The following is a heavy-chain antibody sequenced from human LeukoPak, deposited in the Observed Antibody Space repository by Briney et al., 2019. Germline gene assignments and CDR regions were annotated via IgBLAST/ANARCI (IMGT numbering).Heavy chain of an antibody. Sequence: PSETLSLTCTVSGGSISSSSYYWGWIRQPPGKGLEWIGSISYSGSTYYNPSLKSRVTISVDTSKNQFSLRLNSVTAADTAVYHCARHYYDSSDYYPYYFNHWGQGTLVTVSS. D-gene: IGHD3-22*01. CDR3: ARHYYDSSDYYPYYFNH. J-gene: IGHJ4*02. V-gene: IGHV4-39*01. CDR2: ISYSGST. CDR1: GGSISSSSYY.